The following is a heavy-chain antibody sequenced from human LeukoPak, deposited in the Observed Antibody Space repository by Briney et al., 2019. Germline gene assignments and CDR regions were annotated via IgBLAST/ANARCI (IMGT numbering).Heavy chain of an antibody. Sequence: ASVKVSCKASGYTFTGYYMHWVRQAPGQGLEWMGWINPNSGGTNYAQKFQGRVTMTRNTSISTAYMELSSLRSEDTAVYYCARVSDPYYYGSGSFGYWGQGTLVTVSS. CDR3: ARVSDPYYYGSGSFGY. D-gene: IGHD3-10*01. CDR2: INPNSGGT. CDR1: GYTFTGYY. V-gene: IGHV1-2*02. J-gene: IGHJ4*02.